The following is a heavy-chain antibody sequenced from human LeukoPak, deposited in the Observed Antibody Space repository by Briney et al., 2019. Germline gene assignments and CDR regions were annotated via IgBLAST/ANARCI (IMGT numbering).Heavy chain of an antibody. CDR2: IYTSGST. J-gene: IGHJ5*02. V-gene: IGHV4-4*07. D-gene: IGHD6-13*01. CDR1: GGSISSYY. CDR3: ARDVAAAGTIGLDP. Sequence: PSETLSLTCTVSGGSISSYYWSWIRQPAGKGLEWIGRIYTSGSTNYNPSLKSRVTMSVDTSKNQFSLKLSSVTAADTAVYYRARDVAAAGTIGLDPWGQGTLVTVSS.